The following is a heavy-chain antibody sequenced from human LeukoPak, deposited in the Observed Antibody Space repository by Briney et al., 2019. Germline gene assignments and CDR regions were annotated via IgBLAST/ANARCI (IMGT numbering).Heavy chain of an antibody. CDR1: GGSISSGGYY. CDR2: INHSGST. D-gene: IGHD3-3*01. Sequence: PSQTLSLTCTVSGGSISSGGYYWSWIRQPPGKGLEWIGEINHSGSTNYNPSLKSRVTISVDTSKNQFSLKLSSVTAADTAVYYCVWSRITYYDFWSGYHSFDYWGQGTLVTVSS. J-gene: IGHJ4*02. CDR3: VWSRITYYDFWSGYHSFDY. V-gene: IGHV4-30-2*01.